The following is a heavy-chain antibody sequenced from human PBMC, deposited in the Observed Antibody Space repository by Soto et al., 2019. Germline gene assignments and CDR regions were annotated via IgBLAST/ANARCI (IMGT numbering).Heavy chain of an antibody. J-gene: IGHJ4*01. CDR1: GGSVTNSSYH. V-gene: IGHV4-39*02. CDR3: FGVLAATIDY. Sequence: PSETLSLTCKVSGGSVTNSSYHWGWIRQTPGKQLEWIATLYYRGTTDYNSALRSRATMSVDTSKDHFSLTLSSVTVADTAVYFCFGVLAATIDYWGHGTRVTVSS. CDR2: LYYRGTT. D-gene: IGHD3-16*01.